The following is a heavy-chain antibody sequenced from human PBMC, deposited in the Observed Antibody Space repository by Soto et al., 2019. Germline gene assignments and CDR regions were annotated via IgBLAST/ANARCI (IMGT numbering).Heavy chain of an antibody. V-gene: IGHV3-53*01. J-gene: IGHJ4*02. Sequence: GGSLRLSCAASGFTVSSNYMSWVRQAPGKGLEWVSVIYSGGSTYYADSVKGRFTISRDNSKNTLYLQMNSLRAEDTAVYYCEVSGFTFGGVMAYFDYWGQGTLVTVSS. D-gene: IGHD3-16*01. CDR2: IYSGGST. CDR3: EVSGFTFGGVMAYFDY. CDR1: GFTVSSNY.